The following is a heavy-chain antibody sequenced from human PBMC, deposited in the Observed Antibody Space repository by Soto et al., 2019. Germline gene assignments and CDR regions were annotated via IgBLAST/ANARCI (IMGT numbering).Heavy chain of an antibody. D-gene: IGHD2-15*01. CDR1: GFTFSSYG. CDR3: VREPRYCSGGSCSIMGDAFDI. J-gene: IGHJ3*02. CDR2: IWYDGSNK. V-gene: IGHV3-33*01. Sequence: GGSLRLCYAASGFTFSSYGMHWVRQAPGKGLEWVAVIWYDGSNKYYADSVKGRFTISRDSSKNTLYLQMNSLRAEDSAVYYCVREPRYCSGGSCSIMGDAFDIWGQGTMVTVSS.